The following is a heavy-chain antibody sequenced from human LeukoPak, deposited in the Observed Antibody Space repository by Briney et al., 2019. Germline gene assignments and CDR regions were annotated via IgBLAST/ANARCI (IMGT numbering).Heavy chain of an antibody. V-gene: IGHV1-2*02. CDR3: AREKYCSSTSCYIGYYYMDV. D-gene: IGHD2-2*02. Sequence: ASVKVSCKASGYTFTGYYMHWVRQAPGQGLEWMGWINPNSGGTNYAQKFQGRVTMTRDTSISTAYMELSRLRSDDTAVYYCAREKYCSSTSCYIGYYYMDVWGKGTTVTVSS. CDR2: INPNSGGT. J-gene: IGHJ6*03. CDR1: GYTFTGYY.